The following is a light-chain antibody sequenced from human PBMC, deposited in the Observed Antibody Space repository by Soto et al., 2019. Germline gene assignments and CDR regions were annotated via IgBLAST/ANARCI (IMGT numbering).Light chain of an antibody. Sequence: DIQMTQSPSTLSASVGDRVTITCRASQSISSWLAWYQQKPGKAPNLLIYKASSLESGVPSRFSGSGSGTEFTLTISSLQPDDFATYYRQRYNSYPITFGGGNKVDIK. J-gene: IGKJ4*01. V-gene: IGKV1-5*03. CDR2: KAS. CDR1: QSISSW. CDR3: QRYNSYPIT.